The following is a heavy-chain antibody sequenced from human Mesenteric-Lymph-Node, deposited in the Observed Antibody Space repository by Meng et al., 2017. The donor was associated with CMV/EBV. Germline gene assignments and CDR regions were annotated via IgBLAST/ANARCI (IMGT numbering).Heavy chain of an antibody. Sequence: GESLKISCAASAFTFSSYAMHWVRQAPGKGLEWVAVISYDGSNEYYADSVKGRFTISRDNSKNTLYLQMNSLRAEDTAVYYCARDPNRKPKYRSYFDYWGQGTLVTVSS. CDR2: ISYDGSNE. V-gene: IGHV3-30-3*01. CDR1: AFTFSSYA. J-gene: IGHJ4*02. D-gene: IGHD2-2*01. CDR3: ARDPNRKPKYRSYFDY.